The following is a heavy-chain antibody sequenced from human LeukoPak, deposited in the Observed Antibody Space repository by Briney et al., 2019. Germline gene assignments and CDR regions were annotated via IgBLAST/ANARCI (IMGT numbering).Heavy chain of an antibody. J-gene: IGHJ4*02. V-gene: IGHV3-74*01. CDR3: ARAEYCSSTSCSFVGY. CDR2: INSDGSST. D-gene: IGHD2-2*01. Sequence: GGSLRLSCAASGFTFSSYWMHWVRHAPGKGLVWVSRINSDGSSTSYADSVKGRFTISRDNAKNTLYLQMNSLRAEDTAVYYCARAEYCSSTSCSFVGYWGQGTLVTVSS. CDR1: GFTFSSYW.